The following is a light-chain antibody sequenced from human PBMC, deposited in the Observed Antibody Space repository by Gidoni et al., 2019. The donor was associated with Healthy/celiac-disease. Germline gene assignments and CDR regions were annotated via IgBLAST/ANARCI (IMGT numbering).Light chain of an antibody. CDR3: QQYNNWLSWT. CDR1: QSVSSN. Sequence: EIVMTKSPATLSVSPGERATLSCRASQSVSSNLAWYQQKPGQAPRLLIYGASTRATGIPARFSGSGSGTEVTLTISSLQSEDFAVYYCQQYNNWLSWTFGQGTKVEIK. J-gene: IGKJ1*01. V-gene: IGKV3-15*01. CDR2: GAS.